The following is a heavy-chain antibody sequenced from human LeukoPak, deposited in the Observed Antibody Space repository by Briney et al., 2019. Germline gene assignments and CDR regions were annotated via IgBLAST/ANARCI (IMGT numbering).Heavy chain of an antibody. D-gene: IGHD6-13*01. J-gene: IGHJ5*01. V-gene: IGHV4-30-2*06. CDR1: GVSISSGGYY. CDR3: ARGGSDWYIDS. Sequence: SQTLSLTCTVSGVSISSGGYYRSWIRQSPGRGLQWIGEINRSGSTNYNPSLKSRVTISVGTSKNQFSLWLSSVTAADTAVYFCARGGSDWYIDSWGQGTLVTVSS. CDR2: INRSGST.